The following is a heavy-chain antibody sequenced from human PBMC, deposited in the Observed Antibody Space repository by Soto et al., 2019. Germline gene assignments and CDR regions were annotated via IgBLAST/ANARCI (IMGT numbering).Heavy chain of an antibody. D-gene: IGHD3-16*02. CDR3: AAEKYVWGSYRPGPLDY. CDR1: GFTFVDYA. J-gene: IGHJ4*02. CDR2: ISWNSGSI. V-gene: IGHV3-9*01. Sequence: PGGSLRLSCAASGFTFVDYAMHWVRQAPGKGLEWVSGISWNSGSIGYADSVKGRFTISRDNAKNSLYLQMNSLRAEDTALYYCAAEKYVWGSYRPGPLDYWGQGTLVTVSS.